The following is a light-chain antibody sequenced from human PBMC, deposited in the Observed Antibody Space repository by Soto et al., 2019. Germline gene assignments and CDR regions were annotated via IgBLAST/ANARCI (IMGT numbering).Light chain of an antibody. V-gene: IGLV2-14*03. J-gene: IGLJ1*01. CDR3: SSYTRSITFV. CDR1: SRDVGFYHY. Sequence: QSVLTQPASVSGSPGQSITISCTGTSRDVGFYHYVSWYQHHPGKAPRLMIFDVSNRPSGVSNRFSGSKSGNTASLTISGLQAEDEADYYCSSYTRSITFVFGTGTKLTVL. CDR2: DVS.